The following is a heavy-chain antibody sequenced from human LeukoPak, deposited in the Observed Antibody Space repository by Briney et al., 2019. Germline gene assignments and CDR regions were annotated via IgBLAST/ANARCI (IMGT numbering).Heavy chain of an antibody. CDR2: IYYSGST. D-gene: IGHD3-22*01. CDR3: ARSEYYYDSSGSIDY. J-gene: IGHJ4*02. V-gene: IGHV4-59*12. Sequence: SETLSLTCTVSGGSISSYYWSWIRQPPGKGLEWIGYIYYSGSTNYNPSLKSRVTISVDTSKNQFSLKLSSVTAADTAVYYCARSEYYYDSSGSIDYWGQGTLVTVSS. CDR1: GGSISSYY.